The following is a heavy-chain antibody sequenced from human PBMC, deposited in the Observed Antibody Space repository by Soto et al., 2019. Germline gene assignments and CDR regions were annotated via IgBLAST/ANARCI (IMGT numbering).Heavy chain of an antibody. Sequence: GGSLRLSCAASGFTFSSYWMSWVRQAPGKGLEWVANIKQDGSEKYYVDSVKGRFTISRDNAKNSLYLQMNRLRAEDKDVYYCARACYDYIWGSYIGPWFDPWGQGTLVTVSS. CDR3: ARACYDYIWGSYIGPWFDP. J-gene: IGHJ5*02. CDR2: IKQDGSEK. V-gene: IGHV3-7*01. D-gene: IGHD3-16*01. CDR1: GFTFSSYW.